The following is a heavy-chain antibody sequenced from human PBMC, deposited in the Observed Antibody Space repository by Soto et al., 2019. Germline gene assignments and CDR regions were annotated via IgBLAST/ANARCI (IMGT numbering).Heavy chain of an antibody. Sequence: QVQLVQSGAEVKKPGSSVKVSCKASGGTFSSYTISWVRQAPGQGLEWMGRIIPILGIANYAQKFQGRVTITADKSTSTAYMELSSLRSEDTAEYYCARDQGTRYLGKDWCQGTLVTVSS. CDR1: GGTFSSYT. J-gene: IGHJ4*02. CDR3: ARDQGTRYLGKD. V-gene: IGHV1-69*08. CDR2: IIPILGIA. D-gene: IGHD3-9*01.